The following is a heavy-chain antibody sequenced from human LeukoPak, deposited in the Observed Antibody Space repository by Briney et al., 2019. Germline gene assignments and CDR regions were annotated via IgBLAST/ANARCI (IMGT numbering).Heavy chain of an antibody. Sequence: QPGGSLRLSCGASGFAFCSYWMSWVRQTPGKGLEWVANIDQNGSEKYYLDSVKGRFTISSDNAKNSLSLQMNSLRVEDTAVYYCVRDQHFVVVTDDPAQFPHWFFDLWGRGTLVSLSS. D-gene: IGHD2-21*02. J-gene: IGHJ2*01. CDR2: IDQNGSEK. CDR1: GFAFCSYW. CDR3: VRDQHFVVVTDDPAQFPHWFFDL. V-gene: IGHV3-7*01.